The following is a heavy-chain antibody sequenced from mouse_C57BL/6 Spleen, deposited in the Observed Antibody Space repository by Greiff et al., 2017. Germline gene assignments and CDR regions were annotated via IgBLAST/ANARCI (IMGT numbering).Heavy chain of an antibody. Sequence: EVQLQQSGAELVRPGASVKLSCTASGFNIKDDYMHWVKQRPEQGLEWIGWIDPENGDTEYASKFQGKATITADTSSNTAYLQLSSLTSEDTAVYYCTGGSSWGGFDYWGQGTTLTVSA. V-gene: IGHV14-4*01. CDR1: GFNIKDDY. CDR2: IDPENGDT. CDR3: TGGSSWGGFDY. D-gene: IGHD1-1*01. J-gene: IGHJ2*01.